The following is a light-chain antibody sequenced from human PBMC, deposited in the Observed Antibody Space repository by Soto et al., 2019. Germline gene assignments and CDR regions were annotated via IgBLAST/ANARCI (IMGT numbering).Light chain of an antibody. J-gene: IGKJ5*01. CDR3: QQYGSSPLIT. V-gene: IGKV3-20*01. Sequence: EIVLTQSPGTLSLSPGERATLSCRASQSISNNYLAWYQQKPGQAPRFIIYGASTRATDIPDRFSGSGSGTDFTLTVSRLEPEDFAVYYCQQYGSSPLITFGQGTRLEIK. CDR2: GAS. CDR1: QSISNNY.